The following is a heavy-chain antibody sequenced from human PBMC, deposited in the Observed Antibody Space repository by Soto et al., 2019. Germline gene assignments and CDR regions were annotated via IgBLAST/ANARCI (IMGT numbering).Heavy chain of an antibody. CDR2: IWYDGSNK. CDR1: GFTFSSYG. V-gene: IGHV3-33*01. Sequence: QVQLVESGGGVVQPGRSLRLSCAASGFTFSSYGMHWVRQAPGKGLEWVAVIWYDGSNKYYADSVKGRFTISRDNSKNTLYLQMNSLRAEDRAVYYCAREEGRPSSYDYGMDVWGQGTTVTVSS. D-gene: IGHD2-2*01. CDR3: AREEGRPSSYDYGMDV. J-gene: IGHJ6*02.